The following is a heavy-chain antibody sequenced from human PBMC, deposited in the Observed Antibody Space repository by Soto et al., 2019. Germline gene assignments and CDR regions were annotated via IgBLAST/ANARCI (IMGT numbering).Heavy chain of an antibody. Sequence: SETLSLTCTVSGGSVSSGSYYWSWIRQPPGKGLEWIGYIYYSGSTNYNPSLKSRVTISVDTSKNQFSLKLSPVTAADTAVYYCARDASSYGDYGYYYYSMGVWGQGTTVTVSS. V-gene: IGHV4-61*01. CDR2: IYYSGST. CDR3: ARDASSYGDYGYYYYSMGV. J-gene: IGHJ6*02. D-gene: IGHD4-17*01. CDR1: GGSVSSGSYY.